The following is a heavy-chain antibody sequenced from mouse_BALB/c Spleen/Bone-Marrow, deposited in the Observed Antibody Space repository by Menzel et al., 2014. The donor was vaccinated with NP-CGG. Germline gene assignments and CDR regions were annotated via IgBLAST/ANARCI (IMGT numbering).Heavy chain of an antibody. CDR3: ARWEYYAMDY. Sequence: VQLQQSGAELVKPGASVKLSCTASGFNIKDTYMHWVKQRPEQGLEWIGRIDPANGNTKYDPKFQGKATITADTSSNTAYLQLSSLTAEDTAGYYCARWEYYAMDYWGQGTSVTVSS. CDR2: IDPANGNT. J-gene: IGHJ4*01. CDR1: GFNIKDTY. D-gene: IGHD4-1*01. V-gene: IGHV14-3*02.